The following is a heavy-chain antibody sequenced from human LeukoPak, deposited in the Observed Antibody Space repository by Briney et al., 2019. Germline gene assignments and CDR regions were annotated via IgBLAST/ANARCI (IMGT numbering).Heavy chain of an antibody. CDR1: GGTFSSYA. CDR3: ARGTLGDILTGSYDC. V-gene: IGHV1-69*05. CDR2: IIPIFNTA. D-gene: IGHD3-9*01. Sequence: SVKVSCKASGGTFSSYAISWVRQAPGQGLEWMGGIIPIFNTANYAQKFQGRVTIGTDGSTNTAYMELSSLRSEDTAVYFCARGTLGDILTGSYDCWGQGTLVTVSS. J-gene: IGHJ4*02.